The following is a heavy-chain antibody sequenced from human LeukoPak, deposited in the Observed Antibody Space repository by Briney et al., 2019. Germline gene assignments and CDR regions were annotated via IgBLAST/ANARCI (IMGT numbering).Heavy chain of an antibody. D-gene: IGHD2/OR15-2a*01. CDR1: GGTFRNYV. CDR2: IIPMFGTG. Sequence: SVKVSCKASGGTFRNYVVTWVRQAPGQGLEWMGGIIPMFGTGNYAQKLQGRVTITADVSTSTAYMELSSLRLEDTAVYYCVIFPRDILRYSADYWGQGTLVTVSS. J-gene: IGHJ4*02. V-gene: IGHV1-69*01. CDR3: VIFPRDILRYSADY.